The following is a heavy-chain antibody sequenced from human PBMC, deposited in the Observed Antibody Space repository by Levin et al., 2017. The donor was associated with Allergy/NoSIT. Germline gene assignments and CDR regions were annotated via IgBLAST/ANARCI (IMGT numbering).Heavy chain of an antibody. CDR1: GFTFSSYA. D-gene: IGHD4-11*01. J-gene: IGHJ6*03. Sequence: SGGSLRLSCAASGFTFSSYAMSWVRQAPGKGLEWVSAISGSGGSTYYADSVKGRFTISRDNSKNTLYLQMNSLRAEDTAVYYCAKDGRVTVTPGYYYYYMDVWGKGTTVTVSS. CDR3: AKDGRVTVTPGYYYYYMDV. V-gene: IGHV3-23*01. CDR2: ISGSGGST.